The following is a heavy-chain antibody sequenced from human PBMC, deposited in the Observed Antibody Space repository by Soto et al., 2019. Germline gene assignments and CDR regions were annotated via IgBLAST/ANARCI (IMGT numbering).Heavy chain of an antibody. V-gene: IGHV3-30-3*01. Sequence: GGSLRLSCAASGFTFSSYAMHWVRQAPGKGLEWVAVISYDGSNKYYADSVKGRFTISRDNSKNTLYLQMNSLRAEDTAVYYCARSHGYDILTGYRYWGQGTLVTVSS. J-gene: IGHJ4*02. CDR1: GFTFSSYA. CDR2: ISYDGSNK. D-gene: IGHD3-9*01. CDR3: ARSHGYDILTGYRY.